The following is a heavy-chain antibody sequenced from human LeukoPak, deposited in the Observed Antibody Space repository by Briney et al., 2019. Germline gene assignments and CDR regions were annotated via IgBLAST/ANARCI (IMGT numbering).Heavy chain of an antibody. Sequence: PSATLSLTCTVSGGSISSSSYYWGWIRQPPGKGLEWIGRIYYSGSTYSNPSLKSRVTISVDTSKNQFSLKLSSVTAADTAVYNCAKPCIAPNPADAFDIWGQGTMVTVSS. D-gene: IGHD6-13*01. CDR3: AKPCIAPNPADAFDI. V-gene: IGHV4-39*01. CDR2: IYYSGST. CDR1: GGSISSSSYY. J-gene: IGHJ3*02.